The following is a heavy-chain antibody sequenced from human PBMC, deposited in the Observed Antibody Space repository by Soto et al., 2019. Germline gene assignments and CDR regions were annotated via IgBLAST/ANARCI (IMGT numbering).Heavy chain of an antibody. Sequence: SVKVSCKAAGGTFSSYAISWVRQAPGQGLEWMGGIIPIFVTANYAQKFQGRVTITADESTSTAYMELSSLRSEDTAVYYCARVRGHSQVPFDYWGQGTLVTVSS. J-gene: IGHJ4*02. V-gene: IGHV1-69*01. CDR3: ARVRGHSQVPFDY. CDR1: GGTFSSYA. D-gene: IGHD2-21*01. CDR2: IIPIFVTA.